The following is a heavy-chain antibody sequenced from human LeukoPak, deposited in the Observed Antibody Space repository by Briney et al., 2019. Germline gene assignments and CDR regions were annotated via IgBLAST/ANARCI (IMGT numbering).Heavy chain of an antibody. D-gene: IGHD3-16*01. CDR3: AGSYVSRSFDD. Sequence: GGSLRLSCAASGFTVSNNYMSWVRQAPGKGLDWVSIIYRGGSTYYADSVKDRFTISRDNSKNTVYLQMNSLRAEDTAVYYCAGSYVSRSFDDWGQGTLVTVSS. V-gene: IGHV3-66*01. CDR2: IYRGGST. CDR1: GFTVSNNY. J-gene: IGHJ4*02.